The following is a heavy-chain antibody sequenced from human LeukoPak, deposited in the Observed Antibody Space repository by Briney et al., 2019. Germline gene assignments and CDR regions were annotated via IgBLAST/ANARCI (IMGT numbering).Heavy chain of an antibody. CDR2: IYYSGST. J-gene: IGHJ5*02. V-gene: IGHV4-31*03. CDR3: ARHVGYGNNWFDP. CDR1: GGSISGGYY. D-gene: IGHD5-12*01. Sequence: QVQLQESGPGLVKPSQTLSLACTVSGGSISGGYYWSWIRQHPGKGLEWIGYIYYSGSTNYNPSLKSRVTISVDTSKNQFSLKLRSVTAADTAVYYCARHVGYGNNWFDPWGQGTLVTVSS.